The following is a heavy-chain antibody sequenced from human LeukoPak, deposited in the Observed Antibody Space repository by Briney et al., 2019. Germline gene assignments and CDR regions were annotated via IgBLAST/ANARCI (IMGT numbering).Heavy chain of an antibody. D-gene: IGHD6-19*01. CDR1: GITFSNYW. CDR3: ARGGWLGKPQRVDY. Sequence: GGSLRLSCAASGITFSNYWMSWVRQAPGKGLEWVANIKQGGSEKYYVDSVKGRFTISRDNAKNSLYLQMNSLRAEDTAVYYCARGGWLGKPQRVDYWGQGTLVTVSS. CDR2: IKQGGSEK. J-gene: IGHJ4*02. V-gene: IGHV3-7*03.